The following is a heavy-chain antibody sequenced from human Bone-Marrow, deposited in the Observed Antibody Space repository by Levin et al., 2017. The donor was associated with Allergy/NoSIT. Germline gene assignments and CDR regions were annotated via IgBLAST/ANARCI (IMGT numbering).Heavy chain of an antibody. CDR2: ITSGSTYI. J-gene: IGHJ6*02. V-gene: IGHV3-21*01. D-gene: IGHD3-9*01. CDR1: GFTFNRYT. CDR3: ARDLGLDWLGYYYYYYGMDV. Sequence: GESLKISCAASGFTFNRYTMNWVRQAPGKGLEWVSSITSGSTYIYYADSVKGRFTISRDNAKNSLYLEVNSLRAEDTAVYYCARDLGLDWLGYYYYYYGMDVWGQGTTVTVSS.